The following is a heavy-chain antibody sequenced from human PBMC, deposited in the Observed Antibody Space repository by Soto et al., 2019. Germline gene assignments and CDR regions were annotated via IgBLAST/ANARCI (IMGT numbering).Heavy chain of an antibody. CDR1: GYTFTSYA. CDR2: INAGNGNT. Sequence: ASVKVSCKASGYTFTSYAMHWVRQAPGQRLEWMGWINAGNGNTRYSQKFQGRITITRDTSATTAYMELSSLRSEDTAVYYCARREIQGPIDYWGQGTLVTSPQ. D-gene: IGHD1-26*01. CDR3: ARREIQGPIDY. V-gene: IGHV1-3*01. J-gene: IGHJ4*02.